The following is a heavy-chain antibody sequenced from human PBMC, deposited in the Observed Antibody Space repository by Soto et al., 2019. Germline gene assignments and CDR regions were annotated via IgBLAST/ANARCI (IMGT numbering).Heavy chain of an antibody. J-gene: IGHJ5*02. CDR3: ARGGFSYGTGIEH. CDR2: KKQDGSEE. V-gene: IGHV3-7*01. D-gene: IGHD5-18*01. CDR1: GFSISRYW. Sequence: PGGSLRLSCAASGFSISRYWMSWVRQAPGKGLEWVADKKQDGSEEYDVDTVKGRFTVSRDNAKNSVYLQLTSLRVEDTALYYCARGGFSYGTGIEHWGQGALVTVSS.